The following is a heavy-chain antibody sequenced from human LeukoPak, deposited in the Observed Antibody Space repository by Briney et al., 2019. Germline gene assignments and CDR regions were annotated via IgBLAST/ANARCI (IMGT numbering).Heavy chain of an antibody. D-gene: IGHD3-10*01. J-gene: IGHJ4*02. CDR1: GFSVSSNY. CDR2: IYSDGST. CDR3: ATEKGRGVISPYFDY. V-gene: IGHV3-53*01. Sequence: GGSLRLSCAASGFSVSSNYMSWVRQAPEKGLEWVSVIYSDGSTYYEDSVKGRFTISRDNSKNTVSLQMNSLRAEDTAVYYCATEKGRGVISPYFDYWGQGSLVTVSS.